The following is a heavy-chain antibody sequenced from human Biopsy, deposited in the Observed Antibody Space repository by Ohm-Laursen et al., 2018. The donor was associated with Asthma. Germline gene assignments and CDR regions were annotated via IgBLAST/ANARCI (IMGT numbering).Heavy chain of an antibody. J-gene: IGHJ4*02. CDR1: GFSFDDCA. D-gene: IGHD5-12*01. CDR3: AKRRGYSGHDNDY. Sequence: SLRLSCTASGFSFDDCAMHWVRQAPGKGLEWVAVISYDGNHKFYEDSVKGRFAISRDNSKNTLYLQMNSLRTEDTAVYYCAKRRGYSGHDNDYWGQGTLVIVSS. V-gene: IGHV3-30*18. CDR2: ISYDGNHK.